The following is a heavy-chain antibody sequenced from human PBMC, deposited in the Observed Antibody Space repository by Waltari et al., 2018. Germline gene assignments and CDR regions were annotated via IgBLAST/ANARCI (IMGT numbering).Heavy chain of an antibody. Sequence: QLQLQESSPGLVKPSETLSLTCAVSGDSVTNSYWWSWVRQAPGKGLEWIGQVHGSGRSNYNPSFACRGTVSLDMSNNQVSLKVTSAIAADTAVYYCARDRGRGLYLDSWGPGTLVTVSP. D-gene: IGHD2-15*01. CDR2: VHGSGRS. J-gene: IGHJ4*02. CDR1: GDSVTNSYW. V-gene: IGHV4-4*02. CDR3: ARDRGRGLYLDS.